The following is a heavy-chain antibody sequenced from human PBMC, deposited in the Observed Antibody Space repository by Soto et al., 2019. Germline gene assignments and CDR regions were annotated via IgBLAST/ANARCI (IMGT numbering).Heavy chain of an antibody. Sequence: PGGSLRLSCAASGFTFSSYSMNWVRQAPGKGLEWVSSISSSSSYIYYADSVKGRFTISRDNAKNSLYLQMNSLRAEDTAVYYCAREGIQYYYDSSGYRHDFDYRGQGTLVTVSS. J-gene: IGHJ4*02. CDR1: GFTFSSYS. V-gene: IGHV3-21*01. D-gene: IGHD3-22*01. CDR2: ISSSSSYI. CDR3: AREGIQYYYDSSGYRHDFDY.